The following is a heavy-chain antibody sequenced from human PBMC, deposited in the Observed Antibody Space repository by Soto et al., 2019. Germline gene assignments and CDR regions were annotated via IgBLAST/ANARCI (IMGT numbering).Heavy chain of an antibody. D-gene: IGHD6-13*01. CDR2: INAGNGNT. CDR1: GYTFTSYA. Sequence: ASVKVSCKASGYTFTSYAMRWVRQAPGQRLEWMGWINAGNGNTKYSQKFQGRVTITRDTSASTAYMELSSLGSEDTAVYYCARVAAAGTFEYFQHWGQGTLVTVSS. V-gene: IGHV1-3*01. J-gene: IGHJ1*01. CDR3: ARVAAAGTFEYFQH.